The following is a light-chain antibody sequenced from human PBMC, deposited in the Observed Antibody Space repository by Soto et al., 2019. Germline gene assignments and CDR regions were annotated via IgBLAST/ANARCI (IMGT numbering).Light chain of an antibody. V-gene: IGKV3-20*01. CDR2: DAS. CDR1: QSVGRNY. CDR3: QQYGTSPWA. Sequence: EIVLTQFPGTLSLSPGERATLSCRASQSVGRNYVAWYQQKPGQAPRVIIYDASNRASGIPDRFSGSGSGSDFTLTISRLEPEDVAVYYCQQYGTSPWAFGQGTKVEIK. J-gene: IGKJ1*01.